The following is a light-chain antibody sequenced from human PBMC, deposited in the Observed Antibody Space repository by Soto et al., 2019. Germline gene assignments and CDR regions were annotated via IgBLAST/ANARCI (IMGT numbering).Light chain of an antibody. CDR1: QSVSSY. CDR2: DAS. J-gene: IGKJ1*01. Sequence: EVVWTQSPATLSLSPGERATPFCQASQSVSSYIAWYQQKPGQAPRLLIYDASNRATGIPARFSGSGSGTDFTLTISSLEPEDFAVYYCQQRSNWPRTFGQGTKVDIK. V-gene: IGKV3-11*01. CDR3: QQRSNWPRT.